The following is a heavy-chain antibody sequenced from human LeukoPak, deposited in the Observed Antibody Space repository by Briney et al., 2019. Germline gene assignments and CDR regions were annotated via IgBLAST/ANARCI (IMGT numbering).Heavy chain of an antibody. CDR1: GFTFRSHD. CDR2: VRFDGSDK. CDR3: AKSLYPDAFDI. Sequence: PGGSLRLSCAASGFTFRSHDMHWVRQAPGQGLEWVTSVRFDGSDKKYADSVKGRFTISRDNSKNTLSLEMISLRTEDTAMYYCAKSLYPDAFDIWGPGTMVTVS. V-gene: IGHV3-30*02. J-gene: IGHJ3*02. D-gene: IGHD2-8*01.